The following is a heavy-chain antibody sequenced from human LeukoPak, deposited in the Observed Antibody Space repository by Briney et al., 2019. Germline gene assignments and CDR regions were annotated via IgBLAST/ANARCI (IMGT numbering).Heavy chain of an antibody. V-gene: IGHV4-34*01. CDR3: ARASATVNSTPSDY. CDR1: GGSFSGYY. Sequence: PSETLSLTCAVYGGSFSGYYWSWIRQPPGKGLEWIGEINHSGSTNYNPSLKSRVTISVDTSKNQFSLKLSSVTAADTAVYSCARASATVNSTPSDYWGQGTLVPVSS. CDR2: INHSGST. D-gene: IGHD5-12*01. J-gene: IGHJ4*02.